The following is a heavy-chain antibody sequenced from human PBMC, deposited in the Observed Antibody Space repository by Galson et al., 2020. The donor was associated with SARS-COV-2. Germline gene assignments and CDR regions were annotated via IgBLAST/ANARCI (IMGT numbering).Heavy chain of an antibody. D-gene: IGHD3-9*01. V-gene: IGHV3-23*01. Sequence: GGSLRLSCAASGFTFTSHGMTWVRPAPGKGLEWVSAIDGSGGTTYYADSVKGRFAISRDNSKNTVFLQMHNLRAEDTAVYYCAKDLTPHDYWGQGTLVTVSS. J-gene: IGHJ4*02. CDR2: IDGSGGTT. CDR3: AKDLTPHDY. CDR1: GFTFTSHG.